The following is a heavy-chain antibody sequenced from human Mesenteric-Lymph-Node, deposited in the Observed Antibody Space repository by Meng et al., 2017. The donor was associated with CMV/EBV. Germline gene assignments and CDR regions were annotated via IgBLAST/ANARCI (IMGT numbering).Heavy chain of an antibody. V-gene: IGHV4-34*01. CDR1: GGSFSGYY. D-gene: IGHD3-10*01. J-gene: IGHJ4*02. CDR3: ARAGYYYGSGYYFDY. Sequence: VYGGSFSGYYWSWIRQPPGKGLEWSGEIHHSGSTNYNPSLKSRVTISVDTSKNQFSLKLSSVTAADTAVYYCARAGYYYGSGYYFDYWGQGTLVTVSS. CDR2: IHHSGST.